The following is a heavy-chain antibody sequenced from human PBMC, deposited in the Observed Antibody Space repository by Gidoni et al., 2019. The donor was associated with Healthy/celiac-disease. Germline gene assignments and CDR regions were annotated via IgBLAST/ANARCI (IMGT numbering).Heavy chain of an antibody. CDR3: AHSPSGPVAFDI. V-gene: IGHV2-5*02. Sequence: QITLTEAGPTLVKPTQTLTLTCTFSGLSPSTRGVGVGWSRQPPGKALEWLALIYWGYNKRYSPTLKSRLTNTKDTSKNQVVLTMTNMDPVDTATYYCAHSPSGPVAFDIWGQGTMVTVSS. J-gene: IGHJ3*02. D-gene: IGHD3-10*01. CDR2: IYWGYNK. CDR1: GLSPSTRGVG.